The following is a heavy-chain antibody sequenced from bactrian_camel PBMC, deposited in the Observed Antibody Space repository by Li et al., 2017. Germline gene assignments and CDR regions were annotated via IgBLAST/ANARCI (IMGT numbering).Heavy chain of an antibody. CDR2: INMSGGIP. CDR1: ENTSKATC. V-gene: IGHV3S40*01. D-gene: IGHD2*01. CDR3: AARGPYCYTKLSVRDFTY. J-gene: IGHJ6*01. Sequence: DVQLVESGGGSVQAGGSLKLSCAASENTSKATCMAWWRQFPGRERERVSIINMSGGIPYYADSVKGRFTLSRDTAKNAVYLQMDNLKPEDTAMYYCAARGPYCYTKLSVRDFTYWGQGTQVTVS.